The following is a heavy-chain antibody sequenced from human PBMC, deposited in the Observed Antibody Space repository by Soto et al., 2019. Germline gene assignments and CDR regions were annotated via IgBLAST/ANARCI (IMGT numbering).Heavy chain of an antibody. D-gene: IGHD2-2*02. CDR3: AMEYCSSTSCYRDY. V-gene: IGHV1-69*02. Sequence: QVQLVQSGAEVKKPGSSVKVSCKASGGTFSSYTISWVRQAPGQGLEWMGRIIPILGIANYAQKFQGRVTMXAXKXXSTAYMELGSLRAEDTAVYYCAMEYCSSTSCYRDYWGQGTLVTVSS. CDR2: IIPILGIA. J-gene: IGHJ4*02. CDR1: GGTFSSYT.